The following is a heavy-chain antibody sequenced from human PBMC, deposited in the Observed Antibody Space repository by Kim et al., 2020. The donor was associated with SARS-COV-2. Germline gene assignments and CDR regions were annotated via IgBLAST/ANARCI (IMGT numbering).Heavy chain of an antibody. CDR1: GASINNVGYY. CDR3: ARERSRLAAYYKDNWFDP. CDR2: IDYSGTT. V-gene: IGHV4-31*01. Sequence: SETLSLTCTVSGASINNVGYYWSWIRQHPGKGLEWIGYIDYSGTTHYNPSLKSPVSISRDTSKNQFSLEVTSVTAADSAVYYCARERSRLAAYYKDNWFDPWGQGIQVLVSS. J-gene: IGHJ5*02. D-gene: IGHD3-9*01.